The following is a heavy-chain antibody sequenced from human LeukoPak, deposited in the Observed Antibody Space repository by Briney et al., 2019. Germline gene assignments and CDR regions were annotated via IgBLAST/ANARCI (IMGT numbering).Heavy chain of an antibody. CDR3: SRGFEEWGGADS. CDR2: ISSNRTT. J-gene: IGHJ4*02. Sequence: SETMSLTCTVSGVSVRSRGFSWGWIRQPPGKGLEWIATISSNRTTYYNPSVRSRITISVDTSKDQFSVKLRPVAAADTAVYYCSRGFEEWGGADSWGQGTLVTVSS. D-gene: IGHD3-10*01. V-gene: IGHV4-39*01. CDR1: GVSVRSRGFS.